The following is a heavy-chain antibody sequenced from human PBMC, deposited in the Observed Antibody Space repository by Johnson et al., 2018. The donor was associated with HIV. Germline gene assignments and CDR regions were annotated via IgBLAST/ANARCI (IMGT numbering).Heavy chain of an antibody. Sequence: VQLVESGGGVVQPGTSLRLSCAASGFTFSSYGMHWVRQAPGKGLEWVAVISYDGSYKYYADSVKGRFIISRDNSKNTLYLQMNSLRAEDTAVYYCARKGDAFDIWGQGTKVTVSS. J-gene: IGHJ3*02. CDR3: ARKGDAFDI. CDR2: ISYDGSYK. CDR1: GFTFSSYG. V-gene: IGHV3-30*03.